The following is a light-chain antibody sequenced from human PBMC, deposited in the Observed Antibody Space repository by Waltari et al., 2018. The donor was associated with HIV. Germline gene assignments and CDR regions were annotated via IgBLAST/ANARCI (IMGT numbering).Light chain of an antibody. V-gene: IGKV1-12*01. CDR3: QQANSFPLT. J-gene: IGKJ4*01. Sequence: DTQMSQSPSSVSASVGDRVAITYRARQDIRSWEAWYQEKPGKAPKLLIYAASTLESGVPSRFSGTASGTDFTLTITNLQPEDFATYYCQQANSFPLTFGGGTKVE. CDR2: AAS. CDR1: QDIRSW.